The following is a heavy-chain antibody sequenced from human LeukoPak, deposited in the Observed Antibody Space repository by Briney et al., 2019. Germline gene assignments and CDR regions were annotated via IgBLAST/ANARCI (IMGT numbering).Heavy chain of an antibody. CDR1: GGSISSYY. CDR2: IYYSGST. Sequence: SETLSLTCTVSGGSISSYYWSWIRQPPGKGLEWIGYIYYSGSTNYNPSLKSRVTISVDTSKNQFSLKLSSVTAADTAVYYCARVAPVYYYDSSGPIDIWGQGTMVTVSS. CDR3: ARVAPVYYYDSSGPIDI. D-gene: IGHD3-22*01. J-gene: IGHJ3*02. V-gene: IGHV4-59*01.